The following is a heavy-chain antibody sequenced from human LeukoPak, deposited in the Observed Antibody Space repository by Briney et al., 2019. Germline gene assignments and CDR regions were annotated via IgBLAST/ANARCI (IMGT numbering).Heavy chain of an antibody. V-gene: IGHV3-21*01. D-gene: IGHD3-22*01. CDR2: ISTSSSYI. CDR3: ARAIWESTGYYFDY. CDR1: GFSFSSYS. Sequence: GGSLRLSCAASGFSFSSYSMNWVRQAPGTGLEWVSCISTSSSYIYYADSVKGRFTISRDNAKKSLHLQMNSLRAEDTAVYYCARAIWESTGYYFDYWGQGTLVTVSS. J-gene: IGHJ4*02.